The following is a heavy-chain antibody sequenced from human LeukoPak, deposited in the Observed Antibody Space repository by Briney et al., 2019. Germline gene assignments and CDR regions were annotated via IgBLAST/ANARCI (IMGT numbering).Heavy chain of an antibody. CDR2: ISGNGEST. J-gene: IGHJ4*02. D-gene: IGHD2-21*02. CDR1: EFTFSIYA. V-gene: IGHV3-23*01. CDR3: AKGRETDCSGVCNSRILDY. Sequence: GGSQRLFCAASEFTFSIYAMSWVRQAPGKGLEWVLAISGNGESTDYADSVGGRFTISRDNSKNTVYLQMNSLRAEDAAGYYCAKGRETDCSGVCNSRILDYWGQGTLVTVSS.